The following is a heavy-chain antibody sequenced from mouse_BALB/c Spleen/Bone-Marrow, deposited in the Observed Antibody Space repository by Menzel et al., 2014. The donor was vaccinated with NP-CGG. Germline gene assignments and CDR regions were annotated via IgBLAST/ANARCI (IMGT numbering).Heavy chain of an antibody. CDR1: GFNIKDTY. Sequence: VQLKESGAELVKPGASVKLSCTASGFNIKDTYMHWVKQRPEQGLEWIGRIDPVNGNTKYDPKFQGKATITADTPSNTAYLRLSSLTSEDTAVYYCARWEYYAMDYWGQGTSVTVSS. V-gene: IGHV14-3*02. CDR3: ARWEYYAMDY. J-gene: IGHJ4*01. CDR2: IDPVNGNT. D-gene: IGHD4-1*01.